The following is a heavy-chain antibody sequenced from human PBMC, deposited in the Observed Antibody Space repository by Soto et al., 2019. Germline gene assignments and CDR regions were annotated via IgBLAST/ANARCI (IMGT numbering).Heavy chain of an antibody. CDR1: GGSFSGYY. V-gene: IGHV4-34*01. Sequence: SETLSLTCAVYGGSFSGYYWSWIRQPPGKGLEWIGEINHSGSTNYNPSLKSRVTISVDTSKNQFSLKLSSVTAADTAVYYCARQEKYCSSTSCYNWFDPWGQGTLVTVSS. CDR2: INHSGST. J-gene: IGHJ5*02. D-gene: IGHD2-2*01. CDR3: ARQEKYCSSTSCYNWFDP.